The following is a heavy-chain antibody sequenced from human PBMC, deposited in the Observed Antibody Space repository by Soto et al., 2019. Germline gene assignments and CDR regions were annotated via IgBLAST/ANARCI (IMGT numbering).Heavy chain of an antibody. V-gene: IGHV3-30*03. CDR1: GFTFSTYG. D-gene: IGHD5-18*01. Sequence: QVQLVESGGGVVQPGRSLSLSCAASGFTFSTYGMHWVRQAPGKGLEWVAVISYDGSNKYYADSVKGRFTISRDNSKNTLYLQMNSLRAADTAVCYCAGAYTAMVIDYWGQGILVTVSS. CDR2: ISYDGSNK. J-gene: IGHJ4*02. CDR3: AGAYTAMVIDY.